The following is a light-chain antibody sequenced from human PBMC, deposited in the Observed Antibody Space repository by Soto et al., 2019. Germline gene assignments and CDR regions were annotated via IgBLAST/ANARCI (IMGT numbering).Light chain of an antibody. CDR3: GIWATTLYV. CDR1: NSDIANHY. V-gene: IGLV1-51*01. Sequence: QAVVTQPPSVSAAPGQKVTISCSGSNSDIANHYISWYQQLPGTAPKLLIYDNNRRPSGIPERFSASKSGSSATLAITGLQTGDEADYFCGIWATTLYVFGTGTKLTVL. CDR2: DNN. J-gene: IGLJ1*01.